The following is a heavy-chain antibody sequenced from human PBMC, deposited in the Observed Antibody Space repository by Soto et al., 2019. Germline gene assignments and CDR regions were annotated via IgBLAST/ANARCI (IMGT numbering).Heavy chain of an antibody. CDR2: MSHSGGT. CDR3: ARVGRGTATTVVDAFDI. V-gene: IGHV4-34*01. CDR1: GGFVSSGNYY. J-gene: IGHJ3*02. Sequence: QEQLQQWGAGLLKPSETLSLTCAVYGGFVSSGNYYWSWIRQPPGKGLEWIGEMSHSGGTHFNPYLRSPVARSVDTVNNQFPLKMGSVTAADTALYYCARVGRGTATTVVDAFDIWGPGTMVTVSS. D-gene: IGHD1-1*01.